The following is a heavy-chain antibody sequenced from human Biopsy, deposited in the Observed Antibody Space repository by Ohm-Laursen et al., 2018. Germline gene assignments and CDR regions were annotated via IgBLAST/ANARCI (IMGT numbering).Heavy chain of an antibody. J-gene: IGHJ4*02. D-gene: IGHD2-21*02. Sequence: TLSLTCTVSGGSISSYYWNWIRQPPGKGLEWIGYIYYSGTTDYSPSLKSRVTISIDKSKNQFLLKLSSVTAEDTAVYYCARDDAVTVIRGLYYWGQGALVTVSS. CDR1: GGSISSYY. CDR2: IYYSGTT. CDR3: ARDDAVTVIRGLYY. V-gene: IGHV4-59*01.